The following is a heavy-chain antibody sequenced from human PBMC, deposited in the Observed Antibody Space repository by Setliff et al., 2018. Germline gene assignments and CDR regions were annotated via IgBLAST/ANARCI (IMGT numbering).Heavy chain of an antibody. CDR1: GYSISSGYY. D-gene: IGHD5-18*01. V-gene: IGHV4-38-2*02. CDR2: IYHSGST. CDR3: ARESRHSYGYIGY. Sequence: KPSETLSLTCAVSGYSISSGYYWGWIRQPPGKGLEWIGSIYHSGSTNYNPSLKSRVTISVDTSKNQFSLKLSSVTAADTAVYYCARESRHSYGYIGYWGQGTLVTVSS. J-gene: IGHJ4*02.